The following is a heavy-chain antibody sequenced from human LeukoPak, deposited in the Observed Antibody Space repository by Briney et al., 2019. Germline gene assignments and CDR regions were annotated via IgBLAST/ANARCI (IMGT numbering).Heavy chain of an antibody. V-gene: IGHV4-34*01. CDR1: GGSFSGYY. CDR3: ARGGSSTYYYYYMDV. CDR2: INHSGST. D-gene: IGHD1-26*01. J-gene: IGHJ6*03. Sequence: SETLSLTCAVYGGSFSGYYWSWVRQPPGKGLEWIGEINHSGSTNYNPSLKSRVTISVDTSKNQFSLKLSSVTAADTAVYYCARGGSSTYYYYYMDVWGKGTTVTVSS.